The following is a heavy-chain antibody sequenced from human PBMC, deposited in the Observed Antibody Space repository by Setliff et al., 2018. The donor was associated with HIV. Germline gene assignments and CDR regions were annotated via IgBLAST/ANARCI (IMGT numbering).Heavy chain of an antibody. J-gene: IGHJ6*02. Sequence: ASVKVSCKASGYTFTSYDISWVRQAPGQGLEWMGWISAYNGNTNYAQKLQGRVTMTTDTSTSTAYMVLRSLRSDDTAVYYCAREIGDYYDSSGYYSPTDYYYGMDVWGQGTTVTVSS. CDR2: ISAYNGNT. CDR1: GYTFTSYD. V-gene: IGHV1-18*01. D-gene: IGHD3-22*01. CDR3: AREIGDYYDSSGYYSPTDYYYGMDV.